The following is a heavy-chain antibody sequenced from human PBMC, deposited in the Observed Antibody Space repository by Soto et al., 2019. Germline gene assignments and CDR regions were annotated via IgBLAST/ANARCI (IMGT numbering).Heavy chain of an antibody. CDR2: IYYSGST. CDR3: AQGWRGTYYYDSSGPPPHDAFDI. V-gene: IGHV4-30-4*01. CDR1: GGSISSGDYY. Sequence: SETLSLTCTVSGGSISSGDYYWSWIRQPPGKGLEWIGYIYYSGSTYYSPSLKSRVTISVDTSKNQFSLKLSSVTAADTAVYYCAQGWRGTYYYDSSGPPPHDAFDIWGQGTMVTVSS. J-gene: IGHJ3*02. D-gene: IGHD3-22*01.